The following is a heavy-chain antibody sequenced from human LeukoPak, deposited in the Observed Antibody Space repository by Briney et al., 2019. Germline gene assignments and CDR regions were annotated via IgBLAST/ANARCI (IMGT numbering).Heavy chain of an antibody. CDR2: IRSKAYGGAT. J-gene: IGHJ4*02. V-gene: IGHV3-49*03. CDR3: TRAIVVVINGFDY. Sequence: GGSLRLSCTASGFTFGDYAMSWFRQAPGEGLEWVGFIRSKAYGGATEYAASVKGRFTISRDDSKSIAYLQMNSLKTEDTAVYYCTRAIVVVINGFDYWGQGTLVTVSS. CDR1: GFTFGDYA. D-gene: IGHD3-22*01.